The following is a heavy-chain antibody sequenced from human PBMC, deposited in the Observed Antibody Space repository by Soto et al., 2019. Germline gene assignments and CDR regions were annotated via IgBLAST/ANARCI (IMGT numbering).Heavy chain of an antibody. CDR1: GFNFNNYP. Sequence: QVQLVESGGGVVQPGRSLRLSCVASGFNFNNYPLHWVRQAPGKGLEWVSFVSFDGTTKYHADSVKGRFTISRDNSKNTLYLQMNSLRAEDTAVYYCARDFYDDSGYLAYWGQGTLVTVSS. V-gene: IGHV3-30-3*01. J-gene: IGHJ4*02. CDR2: VSFDGTTK. CDR3: ARDFYDDSGYLAY. D-gene: IGHD3-22*01.